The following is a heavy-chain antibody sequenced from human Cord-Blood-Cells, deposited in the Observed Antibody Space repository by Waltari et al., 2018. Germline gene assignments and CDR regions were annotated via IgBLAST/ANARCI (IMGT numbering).Heavy chain of an antibody. CDR2: INAGNGNT. CDR3: ARSPTRSWGYYGMDV. V-gene: IGHV1-3*01. CDR1: GYTFTSYA. Sequence: QVQLVQSGAEVKKPGASVKVSCKASGYTFTSYAMHWVRQAPGQRLEWMGWINAGNGNTKYSQKFHGRVTITRDTSASTAYMELSSLRSEDTAVYYCARSPTRSWGYYGMDVWGQGTTVTVSS. D-gene: IGHD7-27*01. J-gene: IGHJ6*02.